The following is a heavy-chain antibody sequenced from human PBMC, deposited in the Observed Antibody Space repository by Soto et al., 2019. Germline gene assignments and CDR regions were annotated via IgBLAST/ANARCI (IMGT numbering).Heavy chain of an antibody. V-gene: IGHV4-59*08. Sequence: SETLSLTCTVSNGSISPYYWSWIRQSPGKGLEWIGYIYYAGSFTYNPSLKSRVTISLNTSKNEVSLRLTSVSAADTAVYYCARLGGYYQALDSWGQGTLVTVS. CDR3: ARLGGYYQALDS. J-gene: IGHJ4*02. D-gene: IGHD3-22*01. CDR2: IYYAGSF. CDR1: NGSISPYY.